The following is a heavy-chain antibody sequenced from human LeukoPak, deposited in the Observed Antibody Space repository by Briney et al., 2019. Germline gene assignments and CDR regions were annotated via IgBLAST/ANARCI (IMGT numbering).Heavy chain of an antibody. V-gene: IGHV4-59*01. J-gene: IGHJ5*02. CDR3: ASFRGSVWFGELILGAAWFDP. Sequence: PSETLSLTCTVSGGSISSYYWSWIRQPPGKGLEWIGYIYYSGSANYNPSLKSRVTISVDTSKNQFSLKLSSVTAADTAVYYCASFRGSVWFGELILGAAWFDPWGQGTLVTVSS. CDR1: GGSISSYY. CDR2: IYYSGSA. D-gene: IGHD3-10*01.